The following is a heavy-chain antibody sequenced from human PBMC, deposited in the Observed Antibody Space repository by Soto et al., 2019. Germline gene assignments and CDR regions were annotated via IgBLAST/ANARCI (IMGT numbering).Heavy chain of an antibody. J-gene: IGHJ4*02. CDR3: TTGLAWYFDY. Sequence: XVLRLSFAASGFTFTKAYMHWVRQAPGKGLEWVGRIKSNSDGGTTDFAASVKGRFTISRDDSENTVYLQMHSLKTEDTAVYYCTTGLAWYFDYWGQGTLVTVSS. CDR2: IKSNSDGGTT. V-gene: IGHV3-15*07. CDR1: GFTFTKAY.